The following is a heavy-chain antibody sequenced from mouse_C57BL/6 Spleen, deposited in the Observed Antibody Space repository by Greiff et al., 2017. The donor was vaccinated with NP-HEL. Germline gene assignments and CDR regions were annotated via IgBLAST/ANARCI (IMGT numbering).Heavy chain of an antibody. V-gene: IGHV7-3*01. CDR3: ARSITTGHYYAMDY. CDR1: GFTFTDYY. J-gene: IGHJ4*01. D-gene: IGHD2-4*01. Sequence: EVNLVESGGGLVQPGGSLSLSCAASGFTFTDYYMSWVRQPPGKALEWLGFIRNKANGYTTEYSASVKGRFTISRDNSQSILYLQMNALRAEDSATYYCARSITTGHYYAMDYWGQGTSVTVSS. CDR2: IRNKANGYTT.